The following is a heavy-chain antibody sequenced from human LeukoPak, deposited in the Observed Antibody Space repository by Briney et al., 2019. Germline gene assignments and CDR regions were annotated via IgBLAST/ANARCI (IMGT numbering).Heavy chain of an antibody. CDR2: IYYSGST. V-gene: IGHV4-61*01. CDR3: ARAGAAIVGATTVRGYYYGMDV. Sequence: PSETLSLTCTVSGGSISSGNYYWSWIRQPPGKGLEWIGYIYYSGSTNYNPSLKSRVTISVDTSKNQFSLKLSSVTAADTAVYYCARAGAAIVGATTVRGYYYGMDVWGQGTTVTVSS. CDR1: GGSISSGNYY. J-gene: IGHJ6*02. D-gene: IGHD1-26*01.